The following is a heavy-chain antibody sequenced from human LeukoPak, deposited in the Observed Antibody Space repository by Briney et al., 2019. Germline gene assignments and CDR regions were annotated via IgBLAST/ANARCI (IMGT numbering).Heavy chain of an antibody. J-gene: IGHJ5*02. D-gene: IGHD5-18*01. Sequence: PGGSLRLSCAASGFTFSSYSMNWVRQAPGKGLEWVSSISSSSSYIYYADSVKGRFTISRDNAKNSLYLQMNSLRAEDTAVYYCARDQAAMVTGSADPWGQGTLVTVSS. V-gene: IGHV3-21*04. CDR3: ARDQAAMVTGSADP. CDR2: ISSSSSYI. CDR1: GFTFSSYS.